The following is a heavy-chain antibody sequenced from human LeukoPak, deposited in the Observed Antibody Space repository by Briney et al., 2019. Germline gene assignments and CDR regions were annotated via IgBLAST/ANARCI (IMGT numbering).Heavy chain of an antibody. V-gene: IGHV3-30*18. CDR1: GLTVSSNY. Sequence: PGGSLRLSCAACGLTVSSNYMSWVRQAPGKGLEWVAAISYDGSNKYYADSVKGRFTISRDNSKNTLYLQMNSLRAEDTAVYYCAKDLAGYYYGSSGYHTPDYWGQGTLVTVFS. CDR3: AKDLAGYYYGSSGYHTPDY. J-gene: IGHJ4*02. D-gene: IGHD3-22*01. CDR2: ISYDGSNK.